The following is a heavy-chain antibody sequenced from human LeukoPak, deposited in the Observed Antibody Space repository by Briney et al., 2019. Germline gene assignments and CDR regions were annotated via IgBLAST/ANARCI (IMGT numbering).Heavy chain of an antibody. CDR1: GFTLSSNY. J-gene: IGHJ4*02. V-gene: IGHV3-66*01. CDR3: ARGSAGRLRYFDY. Sequence: GGSLRLSCAASGFTLSSNYMSWVRQAPGKGLEWVSVIYSGGSTYYADSVKGRFTISRDNSKNTLYLQMNSLRAEDTAVYYCARGSAGRLRYFDYWGQGTLVTVSS. D-gene: IGHD3-10*01. CDR2: IYSGGST.